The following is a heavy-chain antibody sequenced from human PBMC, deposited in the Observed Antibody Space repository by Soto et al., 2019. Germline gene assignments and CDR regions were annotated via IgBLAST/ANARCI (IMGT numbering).Heavy chain of an antibody. V-gene: IGHV4-30-4*01. J-gene: IGHJ5*02. D-gene: IGHD3-10*01. CDR2: IYYIGTT. CDR1: GDSMGSGDYY. Sequence: SETLSLTCTVSGDSMGSGDYYWTWIRQPPGKGLEWIGYIYYIGTTFYNPSLESRVNISIDTSKNHFSLRLTSVTAADTAVYYCSRGSTYYGFLTWGQGTLVTVSS. CDR3: SRGSTYYGFLT.